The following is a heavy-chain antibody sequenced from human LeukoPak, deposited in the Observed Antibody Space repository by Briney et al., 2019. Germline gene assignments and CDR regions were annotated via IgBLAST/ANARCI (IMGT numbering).Heavy chain of an antibody. CDR2: IYSDGST. J-gene: IGHJ4*02. CDR3: ARNGPLGDFDY. Sequence: GGSLRLSCAASGFTVSSNYMNWVRQAPGKGLEWVSFIYSDGSTYYADSVKGRFTISRDNAKNSLYMQMNSLRDEDTAVYYCARNGPLGDFDYWGQGTLVTVSS. V-gene: IGHV3-53*01. CDR1: GFTVSSNY. D-gene: IGHD3-16*01.